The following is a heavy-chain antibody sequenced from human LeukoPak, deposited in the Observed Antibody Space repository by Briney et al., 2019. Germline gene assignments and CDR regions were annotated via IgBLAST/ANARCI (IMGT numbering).Heavy chain of an antibody. CDR2: MNPNSGNT. J-gene: IGHJ6*03. V-gene: IGHV1-8*01. CDR3: ARGAYYYGSGSYYRGPYYYMDV. D-gene: IGHD3-10*01. Sequence: ASVKVSCKASGYTFTSYDINWVRQATGQGLEWMGWMNPNSGNTGYAQKFQGRVTMTRNTPISTAYMELSSLRSEDTAVYYCARGAYYYGSGSYYRGPYYYMDVWGKGTTVTVSS. CDR1: GYTFTSYD.